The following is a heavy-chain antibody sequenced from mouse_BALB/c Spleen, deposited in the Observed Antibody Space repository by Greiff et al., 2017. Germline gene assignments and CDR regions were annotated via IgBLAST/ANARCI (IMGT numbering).Heavy chain of an antibody. CDR3: ARGTFDV. Sequence: EVQVVESGGGLVKPGGSLKLSCAASGFTFSSYAMSWVRQSPEKRLEWVAEISSGGSYTYYPDTVTGRFTISRDNAKNTLYLEMSSLRSEDTAMYYCARGTFDVWGAGTTVTVSS. J-gene: IGHJ1*01. CDR2: ISSGGSYT. CDR1: GFTFSSYA. V-gene: IGHV5-9-4*01.